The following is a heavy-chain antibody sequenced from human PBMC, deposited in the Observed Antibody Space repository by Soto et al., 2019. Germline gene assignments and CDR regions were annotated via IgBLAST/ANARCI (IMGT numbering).Heavy chain of an antibody. CDR1: GFTFSTFV. D-gene: IGHD3-16*01. CDR3: VKDIHFLGIWYFDL. V-gene: IGHV3-30*18. J-gene: IGHJ2*01. CDR2: ISYEGSDT. Sequence: QLAEAGGGVVQSGRSLRLSCEASGFTFSTFVMHWVRQAAGKGLEWVAVISYEGSDTYFADSVKGRFTISRDNSKNTVYLQMNSLRVEDTAVYYCVKDIHFLGIWYFDLWGRGSLVSVSS.